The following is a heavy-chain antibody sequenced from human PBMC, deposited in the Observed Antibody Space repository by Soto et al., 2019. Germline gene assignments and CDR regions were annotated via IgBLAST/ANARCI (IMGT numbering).Heavy chain of an antibody. CDR3: AKDRVPVGSVVIIPYYFDV. D-gene: IGHD3-22*01. Sequence: QLELVESGGGVVHPGTSLRLSCAASGFSFNRFATHWVRQAPGKGLEWVALISSDGSHEMYADSVKGRFTISRENSKNRLYLQMNNLRVEDTALYFCAKDRVPVGSVVIIPYYFDVWGRGTVVTVSS. CDR1: GFSFNRFA. V-gene: IGHV3-30*18. CDR2: ISSDGSHE. J-gene: IGHJ4*02.